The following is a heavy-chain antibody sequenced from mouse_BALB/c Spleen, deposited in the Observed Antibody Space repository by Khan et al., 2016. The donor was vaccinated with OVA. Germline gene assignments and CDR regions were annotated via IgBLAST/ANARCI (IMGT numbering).Heavy chain of an antibody. CDR1: GYTFANYW. Sequence: VKLQESGAELAKPGASVKMSCRASGYTFANYWMHWVKQRPGQGLEWIGYINPSTGYTEYNQKFKDKATLTADKSSSTAYMQLSSLTSEDSAVYYCVNHGSSSAWFSYWGQGTLVTVSA. J-gene: IGHJ3*01. CDR3: VNHGSSSAWFSY. V-gene: IGHV1-7*01. D-gene: IGHD1-1*01. CDR2: INPSTGYT.